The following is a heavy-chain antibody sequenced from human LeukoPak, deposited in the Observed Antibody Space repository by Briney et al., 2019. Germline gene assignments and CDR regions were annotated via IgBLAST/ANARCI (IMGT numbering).Heavy chain of an antibody. Sequence: VASVKVSCKTSGHTFSGHYMHWVRQAPGQGLEWMGRINGNSGGTKYAQKFQGWVTMTRDTSISTAYMELSRLRSDDTAVYYCARDRTYSGYDYPSSLFDYWGQGTLVTVSS. CDR2: INGNSGGT. CDR1: GHTFSGHY. J-gene: IGHJ4*02. V-gene: IGHV1-2*04. CDR3: ARDRTYSGYDYPSSLFDY. D-gene: IGHD5-12*01.